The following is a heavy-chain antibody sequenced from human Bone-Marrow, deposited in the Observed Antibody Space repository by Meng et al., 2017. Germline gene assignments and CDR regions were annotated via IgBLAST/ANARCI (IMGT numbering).Heavy chain of an antibody. CDR2: ISGSGGST. CDR1: GFTFSSYA. Sequence: GESLKISCAASGFTFSSYAMSWVRQAPGKGLEWVSAISGSGGSTYYADSVKGRFTISRDNSRNTLYLQMNSLRAEDTAVYYCAKDNPYGSGSYYPSYFDYWGQGTLVTVSS. CDR3: AKDNPYGSGSYYPSYFDY. V-gene: IGHV3-23*01. D-gene: IGHD3-10*01. J-gene: IGHJ4*02.